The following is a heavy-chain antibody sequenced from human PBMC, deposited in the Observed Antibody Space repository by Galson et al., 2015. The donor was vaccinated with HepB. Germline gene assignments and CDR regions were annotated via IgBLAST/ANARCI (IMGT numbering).Heavy chain of an antibody. J-gene: IGHJ5*02. Sequence: SLRLSCAASGFTFSSYAMSWVRQAPGKGLEWVAVISGSVGSTNYADSVKGRFTISRDNSKNTLFLQMNSLRAEDTAVYYCAKDWGYDYGDPNWFDPWGQGTLVTVSS. V-gene: IGHV3-23*01. CDR1: GFTFSSYA. D-gene: IGHD4-17*01. CDR2: ISGSVGST. CDR3: AKDWGYDYGDPNWFDP.